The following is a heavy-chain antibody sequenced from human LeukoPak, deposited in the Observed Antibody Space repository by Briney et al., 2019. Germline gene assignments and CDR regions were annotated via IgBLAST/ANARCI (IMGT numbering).Heavy chain of an antibody. Sequence: PSETLSLTCTVSGGSISSSSYYWSWIRQPPGKGLEWIGYIYYSGSTNYNPSLKSRVTISVDTSKNQFSLKLSSVTAADTAVYYCARDFRYFDLWGRGTLVTVSS. J-gene: IGHJ2*01. CDR1: GGSISSSSYY. V-gene: IGHV4-61*01. CDR2: IYYSGST. CDR3: ARDFRYFDL.